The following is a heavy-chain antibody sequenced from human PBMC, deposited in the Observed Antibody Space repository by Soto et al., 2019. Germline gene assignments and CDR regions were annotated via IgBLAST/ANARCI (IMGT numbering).Heavy chain of an antibody. V-gene: IGHV4-31*03. CDR3: ARGRLKREITMIPRYAFDI. J-gene: IGHJ3*02. D-gene: IGHD3-22*01. Sequence: PSETLSLTCTVSGGSISSGGYYWSWIRQHPGKGLEWIGYIYYSGSTYYNPSLKSRVTISVDTSKNQFSLKLSSVTAADTAVYYCARGRLKREITMIPRYAFDIWGQGTMVTVSS. CDR1: GGSISSGGYY. CDR2: IYYSGST.